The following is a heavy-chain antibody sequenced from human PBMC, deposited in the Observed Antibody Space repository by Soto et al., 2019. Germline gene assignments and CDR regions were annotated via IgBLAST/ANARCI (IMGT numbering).Heavy chain of an antibody. CDR1: GFTFDDYA. D-gene: IGHD2-15*01. J-gene: IGHJ4*02. CDR2: ITWNSNVI. V-gene: IGHV3-9*01. CDR3: AKGGPDAFCSGGRCYFDY. Sequence: GGSLRLSCAASGFTFDDYAMHWVRRVPGKGLEWVSSITWNSNVIGYAESVKGRFTTSRDNAKNSLYLQMNSLRPEDTALYYSAKGGPDAFCSGGRCYFDYWGQGALVTVSS.